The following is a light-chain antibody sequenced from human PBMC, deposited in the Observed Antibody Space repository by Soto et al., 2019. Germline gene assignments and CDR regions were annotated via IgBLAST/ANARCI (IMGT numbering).Light chain of an antibody. CDR3: QQYNNWPLT. CDR1: QSISTN. J-gene: IGKJ4*01. CDR2: DAS. Sequence: ETVMTQTPATLSVSPGDRATLSCRASQSISTNLAWYQQKPGQAPRLLIYDASTRATGIPARFSGSGSGTEFTLTISSLLSXDFAVYSCQQYNNWPLTFGGGTKVEIK. V-gene: IGKV3D-15*01.